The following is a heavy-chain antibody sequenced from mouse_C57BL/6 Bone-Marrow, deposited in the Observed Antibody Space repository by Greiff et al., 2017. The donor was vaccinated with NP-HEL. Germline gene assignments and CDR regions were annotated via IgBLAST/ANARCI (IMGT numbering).Heavy chain of an antibody. V-gene: IGHV1-80*01. CDR3: ARRGPRGLDD. D-gene: IGHD3-3*01. Sequence: VQLQQSGPELVKPGASVKISCKASGYAFSSYWMNWVKQRPGKGLEWIGQLYPGDGDTNYNGKFKGKATLTADKSSSTAYMQLSSLTSEDSAVYFCARRGPRGLDDWGQGTTLTVSS. CDR2: LYPGDGDT. CDR1: GYAFSSYW. J-gene: IGHJ2*01.